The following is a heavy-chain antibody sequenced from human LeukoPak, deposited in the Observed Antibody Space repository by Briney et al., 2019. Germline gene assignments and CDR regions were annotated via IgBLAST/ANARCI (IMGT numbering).Heavy chain of an antibody. Sequence: PGGSLRLSCTASRLTFSGYAMNWVRQAPGKGLEWLAYISSSTSAIYYADSVKGRFTISRDNAQNSLCLQMNSLRAEDTAVYYCARVREYGTYAYYYWGQGTLVTVSS. CDR3: ARVREYGTYAYYY. CDR2: ISSSTSAI. J-gene: IGHJ4*02. CDR1: RLTFSGYA. D-gene: IGHD3-16*01. V-gene: IGHV3-48*01.